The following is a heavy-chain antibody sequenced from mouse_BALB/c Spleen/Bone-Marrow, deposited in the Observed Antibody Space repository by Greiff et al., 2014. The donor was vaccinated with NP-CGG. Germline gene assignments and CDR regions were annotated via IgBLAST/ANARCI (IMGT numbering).Heavy chain of an antibody. Sequence: LVESGPELVKPGASVKISCKASGYSFTGYFMNWVMQSHGKSLEWIGRINPYNGDSFYNHKFKGKSTLPVDSSSSTALMVLXXXXSEDTAVYYCARDYYDYYFDYWGQGTTLTVSS. CDR1: GYSFTGYF. CDR3: ARDYYDYYFDY. D-gene: IGHD2-4*01. CDR2: INPYNGDS. V-gene: IGHV1-20*02. J-gene: IGHJ2*01.